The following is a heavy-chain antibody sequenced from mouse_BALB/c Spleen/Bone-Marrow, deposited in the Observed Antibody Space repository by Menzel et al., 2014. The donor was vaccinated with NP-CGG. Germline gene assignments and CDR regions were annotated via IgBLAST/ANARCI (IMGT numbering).Heavy chain of an antibody. Sequence: QVQLQQSGSELARPGASVKLSCKASGYTFTSYWMQWVKQRPGQGLERIGAIYPGDGDTRYTQKFRGKATLTADKSSNTSFMQLSSLTSEDSAVYFCASPYGNYVTMDYWGQGTSVTVSS. CDR3: ASPYGNYVTMDY. CDR2: IYPGDGDT. CDR1: GYTFTSYW. D-gene: IGHD2-1*01. V-gene: IGHV1-87*01. J-gene: IGHJ4*01.